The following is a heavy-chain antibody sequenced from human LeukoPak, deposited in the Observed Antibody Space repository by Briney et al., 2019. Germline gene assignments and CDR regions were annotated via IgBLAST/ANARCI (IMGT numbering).Heavy chain of an antibody. J-gene: IGHJ4*02. CDR1: GFTFSSYT. CDR2: ISGSGGST. Sequence: GGSLRLSCAAFGFTFSSYTMNWVRQAPGKGLEWVSAISGSGGSTYYADSVKGRFTISRDNSKNTLYLQMNSLRAEDTAVYYCAKGGDPYPFDYWGQGTLVTVSS. D-gene: IGHD3-10*01. CDR3: AKGGDPYPFDY. V-gene: IGHV3-23*01.